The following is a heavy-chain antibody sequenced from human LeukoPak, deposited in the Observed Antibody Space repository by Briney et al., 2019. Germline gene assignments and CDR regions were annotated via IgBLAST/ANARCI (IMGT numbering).Heavy chain of an antibody. CDR1: GFTFSSYG. V-gene: IGHV3-30*02. Sequence: GGSPRLSCAASGFTFSSYGMHWVRQAPGKGLEWVAFIRYDGSNKYYADSVKGRFTISRDNSKNTLYLQMNSLRAEDTAVYYCAKDPNYDSSGSLHYWGQGTLVTVSS. CDR2: IRYDGSNK. J-gene: IGHJ4*02. CDR3: AKDPNYDSSGSLHY. D-gene: IGHD3-22*01.